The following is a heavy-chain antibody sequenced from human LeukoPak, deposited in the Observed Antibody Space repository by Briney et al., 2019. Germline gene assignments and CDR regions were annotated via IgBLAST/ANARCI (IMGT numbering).Heavy chain of an antibody. J-gene: IGHJ4*02. V-gene: IGHV1-46*01. Sequence: GASVKVSCKASGYTFTSYYMHWVRQAPGQGLEWMGIINPSGGSTSYAQKFQGRVTMTRDTPTSTVYMELSSLRSEDTAVYYCARDYRKRHYYDSSGPFDYWGQGTLVTVSS. CDR3: ARDYRKRHYYDSSGPFDY. CDR1: GYTFTSYY. CDR2: INPSGGST. D-gene: IGHD3-22*01.